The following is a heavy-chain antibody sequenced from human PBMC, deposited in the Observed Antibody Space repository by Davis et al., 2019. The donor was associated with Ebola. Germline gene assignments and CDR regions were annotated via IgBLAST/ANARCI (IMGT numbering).Heavy chain of an antibody. V-gene: IGHV3-33*01. CDR2: IWFDGSNA. CDR3: TRNFDWYDNS. CDR1: GFIFSDNG. D-gene: IGHD3-9*01. J-gene: IGHJ4*02. Sequence: GESLKISCVASGFIFSDNGMHWVRQAPGKALEWVAVIWFDGSNAHYADSVKGRFAMSRDNAKNTLYLQMNSLRADDTAVYYCTRNFDWYDNSWGQGTLVTVSS.